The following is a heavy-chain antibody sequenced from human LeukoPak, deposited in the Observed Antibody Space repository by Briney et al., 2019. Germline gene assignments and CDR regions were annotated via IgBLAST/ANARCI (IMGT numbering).Heavy chain of an antibody. CDR2: INHSGST. V-gene: IGHV4-34*01. CDR3: ASGRRGSWYWLGY. D-gene: IGHD6-13*01. Sequence: PSETLSLTCAVYGGSFSGYYWSWIRQPPGKGLEWIGEINHSGSTNYNPSLKSRVTISVDTSKNQFSLKLSSVTAADTAVYYCASGRRGSWYWLGYWGQGTLVTVSS. J-gene: IGHJ4*02. CDR1: GGSFSGYY.